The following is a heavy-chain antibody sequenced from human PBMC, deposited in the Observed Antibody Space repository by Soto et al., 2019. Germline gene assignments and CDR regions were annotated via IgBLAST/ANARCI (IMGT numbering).Heavy chain of an antibody. CDR2: INTHNGNT. V-gene: IGHV1-18*01. Sequence: ASVKVSCKASGYTFTTYGISWVRQAPGQGLEWLGWINTHNGNTNYAQNLQGRVIMTADTSTSTAYMELRSLRSDDTAIYYCTREGSAPYYYYGMDAWGQGNTVTVSS. J-gene: IGHJ6*02. CDR1: GYTFTTYG. D-gene: IGHD3-10*01. CDR3: TREGSAPYYYYGMDA.